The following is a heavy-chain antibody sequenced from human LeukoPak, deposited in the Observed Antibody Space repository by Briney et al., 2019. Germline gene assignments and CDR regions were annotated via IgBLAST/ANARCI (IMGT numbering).Heavy chain of an antibody. J-gene: IGHJ5*02. V-gene: IGHV4-34*01. Sequence: SETLSLTCAVYGGSFSGYYWSWIRQPPGKGLEWIREINHSGSTNYNPSLKSRVTISVDTSKNQFSLKLSSVTAADTAVYYCARGGRYYYGSGRPNWFDPWGQGTLVTASS. CDR2: INHSGST. CDR3: ARGGRYYYGSGRPNWFDP. D-gene: IGHD3-10*01. CDR1: GGSFSGYY.